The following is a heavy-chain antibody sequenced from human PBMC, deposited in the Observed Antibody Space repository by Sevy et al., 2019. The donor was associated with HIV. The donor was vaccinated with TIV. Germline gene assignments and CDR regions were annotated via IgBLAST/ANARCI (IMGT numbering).Heavy chain of an antibody. CDR3: AKDHYDYRTGYYGYYGMDF. V-gene: IGHV3-30*02. J-gene: IGHJ6*02. CDR2: IRFDGSMK. Sequence: GGSLRLSCAASGFRFSDYGMHWVRQAPGKGLEWVSLIRFDGSMKYIADSVKGRFTISRDKVKDTLYLQMNSLRPEDTAVYYCAKDHYDYRTGYYGYYGMDFWGQGTTVTVSS. CDR1: GFRFSDYG. D-gene: IGHD3-3*01.